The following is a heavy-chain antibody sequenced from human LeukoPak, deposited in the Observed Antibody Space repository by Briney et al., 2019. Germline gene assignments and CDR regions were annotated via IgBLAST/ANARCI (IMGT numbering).Heavy chain of an antibody. V-gene: IGHV3-30*02. CDR2: IRYDGSNQ. CDR1: GFTFSTYG. D-gene: IGHD4-11*01. J-gene: IGHJ4*02. Sequence: GGSLRLSCAASGFTFSTYGMHWVCEAPGKGLECVAFIRYDGSNQYYADSVKGRFTISRDNSKNTLYLQMNSLRAEDTAVYSCARGGDYSNYVGYWGQGTLVTVSS. CDR3: ARGGDYSNYVGY.